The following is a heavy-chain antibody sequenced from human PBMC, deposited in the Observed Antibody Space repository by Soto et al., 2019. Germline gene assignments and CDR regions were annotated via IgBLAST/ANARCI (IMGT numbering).Heavy chain of an antibody. CDR2: MNPNSGNT. D-gene: IGHD3-10*01. CDR3: ARGYYYGSGRSLGWFDP. Sequence: QVQLVQSGAEVKKPGASVKVSCKASGYTFTSYDINWVRQATGQGLEWMGWMNPNSGNTGYAQKFQGRVTMTRNTSISTAYMELSSLRSEDTAVYYCARGYYYGSGRSLGWFDPWGQGTLVTVSS. V-gene: IGHV1-8*01. CDR1: GYTFTSYD. J-gene: IGHJ5*02.